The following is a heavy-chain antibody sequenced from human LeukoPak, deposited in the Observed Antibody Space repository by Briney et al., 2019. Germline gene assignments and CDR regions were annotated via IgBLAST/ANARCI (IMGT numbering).Heavy chain of an antibody. V-gene: IGHV1-8*01. Sequence: ASVKVSCKASGYTFTSYDINWVRQATGQGLEWMGWMNRNSGNTGYAQKFQGRVTMTRNTSISTAYTELSSLRSEDTAVYYCARGQVYSSSWGDYYYGMDVWGQGTTVTVPS. CDR2: MNRNSGNT. D-gene: IGHD6-13*01. J-gene: IGHJ6*02. CDR1: GYTFTSYD. CDR3: ARGQVYSSSWGDYYYGMDV.